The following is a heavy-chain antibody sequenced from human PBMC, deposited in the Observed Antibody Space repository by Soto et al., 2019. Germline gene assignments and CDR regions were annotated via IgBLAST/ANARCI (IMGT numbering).Heavy chain of an antibody. J-gene: IGHJ3*02. Sequence: ASVKVSCKASGYTFTSYGISWVRQAPGQGLEWMGWISAYNGNTNYAQKLQGRVTMTTDTSTSTAYMELRRPRSDDTAVYYCARGGGLFLWFGELSDDASDIWGQGTMVTVSS. D-gene: IGHD3-10*01. CDR1: GYTFTSYG. CDR2: ISAYNGNT. V-gene: IGHV1-18*01. CDR3: ARGGGLFLWFGELSDDASDI.